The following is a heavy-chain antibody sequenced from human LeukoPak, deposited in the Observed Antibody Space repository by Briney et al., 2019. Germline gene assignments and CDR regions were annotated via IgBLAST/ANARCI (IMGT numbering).Heavy chain of an antibody. D-gene: IGHD3-3*01. J-gene: IGHJ6*03. CDR1: GYTFTSYD. CDR2: MNPNSGNT. CDR3: ARSRSPGVGPTYNYDFWSAAYMDV. V-gene: IGHV1-8*01. Sequence: GASVKVSCKASGYTFTSYDINWVRQATGQGLEWMGWMNPNSGNTGYAQKFQGRVTMTRNTSISTAYMELSSLRSEDTAVYYCARSRSPGVGPTYNYDFWSAAYMDVWGKGTTVTVSS.